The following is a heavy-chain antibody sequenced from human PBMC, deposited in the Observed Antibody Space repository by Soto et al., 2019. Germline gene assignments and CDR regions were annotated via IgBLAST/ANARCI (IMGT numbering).Heavy chain of an antibody. J-gene: IGHJ4*02. CDR1: GFIVSSNY. V-gene: IGHV3-53*04. CDR3: LRGRDGSQIH. D-gene: IGHD2-2*03. CDR2: LYSGGAT. Sequence: EVRLVESGGGLVQPGGSLRLSCAASGFIVSSNYMTWVRQAPGKGLEWVSLLYSGGATHYAASVKGRFTISSHSSQNTLFLQMNSLRTEDTATYYCLRGRDGSQIHRGQGTKVTVSS.